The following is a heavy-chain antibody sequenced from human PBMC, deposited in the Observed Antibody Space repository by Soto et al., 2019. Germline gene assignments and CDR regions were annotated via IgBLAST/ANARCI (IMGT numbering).Heavy chain of an antibody. CDR2: INHSGST. D-gene: IGHD3-10*01. Sequence: PSETLSLTCAVYDVSFIGYYWSWIRQPPGKGLEWIGEINHSGSTNYNPSLKSRVTISVDTSKNQFSLKLSSVTAADTAVYYCARVSGIYYYGMDVWGQGTTVTVSS. J-gene: IGHJ6*02. CDR3: ARVSGIYYYGMDV. CDR1: DVSFIGYY. V-gene: IGHV4-34*01.